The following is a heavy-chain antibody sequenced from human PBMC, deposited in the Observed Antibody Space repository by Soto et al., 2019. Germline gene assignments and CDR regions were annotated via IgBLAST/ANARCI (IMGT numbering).Heavy chain of an antibody. J-gene: IGHJ5*02. CDR2: ISTYSGYT. CDR1: GYTFFTYD. V-gene: IGHV1-18*01. Sequence: QVHLVPSGVEVTTPGASVKVSCQASGYTFFTYDISWVRQAPGQGLECMGWISTYSGYTKYAQKFQGRVTMPTDTSTTTAYLALRSLSSGGAAVYYCARHHGPTTSENWFDPWGQGTLVTVSS. D-gene: IGHD5-12*01. CDR3: ARHHGPTTSENWFDP.